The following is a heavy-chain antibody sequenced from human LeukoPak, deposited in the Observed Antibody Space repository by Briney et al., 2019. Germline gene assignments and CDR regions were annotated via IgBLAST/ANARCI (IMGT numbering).Heavy chain of an antibody. CDR1: GGTFSSYA. J-gene: IGHJ4*02. CDR3: ACNPYDILTGYYKGYFDY. CDR2: IIPIFGTV. V-gene: IGHV1-69*13. D-gene: IGHD3-9*01. Sequence: ASVKVSCKASGGTFSSYAISWVRQAPGQGLEWMGGIIPIFGTVNYAQKFQGRVTITADESTSTAYMELSSLRSEDTAVYYCACNPYDILTGYYKGYFDYWGQGTLVTVSS.